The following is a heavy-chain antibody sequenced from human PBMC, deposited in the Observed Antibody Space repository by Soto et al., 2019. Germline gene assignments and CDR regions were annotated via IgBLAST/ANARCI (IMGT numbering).Heavy chain of an antibody. D-gene: IGHD3-10*01. CDR1: GDSVISGSYY. CDR3: ARYKRYYTGSGSYAYYFGLDV. J-gene: IGHJ6*02. V-gene: IGHV4-61*01. CDR2: ISYSGIT. Sequence: QVQLQESGPGLVKPSETLSLTCTVSGDSVISGSYYWSWIRQPPGTGLEWIGYISYSGITKYNPSLKSRVTMSLDTSKNQFSLKLSSVTAADTAVYYCARYKRYYTGSGSYAYYFGLDVWGQGTTVTVSS.